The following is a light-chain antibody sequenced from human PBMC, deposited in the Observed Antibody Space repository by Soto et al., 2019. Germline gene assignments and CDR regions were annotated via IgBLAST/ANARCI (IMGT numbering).Light chain of an antibody. V-gene: IGLV7-43*01. CDR1: AGAVTSASY. J-gene: IGLJ3*02. Sequence: QAVVTQEPSLTVSPGGIVTLTCASSAGAVTSASYANWFQQKPGQAPRPLIYSTTNKHSKTPARFSGSLLGGKAALTLSGVQPEDEAHYYCLLYYGGTLWVFGGGTKVTV. CDR2: STT. CDR3: LLYYGGTLWV.